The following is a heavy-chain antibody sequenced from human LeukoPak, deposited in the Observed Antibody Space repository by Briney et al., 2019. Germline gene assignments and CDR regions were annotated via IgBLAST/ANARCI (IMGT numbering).Heavy chain of an antibody. D-gene: IGHD3-9*01. CDR2: INPSGGST. CDR3: ARAILYDILTGPNHYFDY. J-gene: IGHJ4*02. Sequence: ASVKVSCKASGYTFTSYYMHWVRQAPGQGLEWMGIINPSGGSTSYAQKFQGRVTMTRDMSTSTVYMELSSLTSEDTAEYYCARAILYDILTGPNHYFDYWGQGTLVTVSS. CDR1: GYTFTSYY. V-gene: IGHV1-46*01.